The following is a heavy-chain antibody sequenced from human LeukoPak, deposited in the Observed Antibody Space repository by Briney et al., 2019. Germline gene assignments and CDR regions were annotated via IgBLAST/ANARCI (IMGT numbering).Heavy chain of an antibody. CDR3: ARALYDFWSGPPAGNWFDP. J-gene: IGHJ5*02. D-gene: IGHD3-3*01. CDR1: GGSISTNNYY. CDR2: LSYTGSS. V-gene: IGHV4-39*01. Sequence: SETLSLACTVSGGSISTNNYYWGWIRQPPGKGLEWIGGLSYTGSSYYNPSLKSPVTISGDTSKNQFSLKVRSVTAADTAVYYCARALYDFWSGPPAGNWFDPWGQGTLVTVSS.